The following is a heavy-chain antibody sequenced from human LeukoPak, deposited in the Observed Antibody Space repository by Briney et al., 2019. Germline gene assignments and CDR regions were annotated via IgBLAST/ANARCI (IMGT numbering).Heavy chain of an antibody. J-gene: IGHJ4*02. D-gene: IGHD3-10*01. V-gene: IGHV3-30*02. CDR3: AKDCIIYGSGSYTSYDY. Sequence: GGSQRLSCAASGFTFSSYGMHWVRQAPGKGLEWVAFIRYDGSNKYYADSVKGRFTISRDNSKNTLYLQMNSLRAEDTAVYYCAKDCIIYGSGSYTSYDYWGQGTLVTVSS. CDR2: IRYDGSNK. CDR1: GFTFSSYG.